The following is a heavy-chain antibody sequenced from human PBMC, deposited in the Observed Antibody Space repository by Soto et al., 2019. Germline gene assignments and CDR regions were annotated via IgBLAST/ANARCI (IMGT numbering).Heavy chain of an antibody. V-gene: IGHV1-69*13. D-gene: IGHD4-17*01. CDR1: GGTFSSYA. J-gene: IGHJ6*02. CDR3: AWTTVTTNYYYYGMDV. Sequence: ASVKVSCKASGGTFSSYAISWVRQAPGQGLEWMGGIIPIFGTANYAQKFQGRVTITADESTSTAYMELSSLRSEDTAVYYCAWTTVTTNYYYYGMDVWGQGTTVTVSS. CDR2: IIPIFGTA.